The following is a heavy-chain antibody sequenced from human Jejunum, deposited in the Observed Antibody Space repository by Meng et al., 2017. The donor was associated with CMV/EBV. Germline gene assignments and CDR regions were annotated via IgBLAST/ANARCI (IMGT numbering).Heavy chain of an antibody. CDR3: AKDRGFIVLVPAAMGRRRYYSDGMDV. CDR2: SFSGGNSGAST. V-gene: IGHV3-23*03. J-gene: IGHJ6*02. Sequence: AAGKGLEWVAVSFSGGNSGASTFYADDVKGRFTISRDIPENTLYLQMNSLRDEDTAVYYCAKDRGFIVLVPAAMGRRRYYSDGMDVWGQGTTVTVSS. D-gene: IGHD2-2*01.